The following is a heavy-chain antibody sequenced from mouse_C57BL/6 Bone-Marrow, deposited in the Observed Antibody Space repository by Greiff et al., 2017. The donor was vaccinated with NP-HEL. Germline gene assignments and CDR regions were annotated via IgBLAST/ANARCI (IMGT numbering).Heavy chain of an antibody. J-gene: IGHJ2*01. V-gene: IGHV14-3*01. CDR1: GFNIKNTY. D-gene: IGHD1-1*01. CDR2: IDPANGNT. Sequence: DVQLQESVAELVRPGASVKLSCTASGFNIKNTYMHWVKQRPEQGLEWIGRIDPANGNTKYAPKFQGKATITADTSSNTAYLQLSSLTSEDTAIYYCARGTTVVATEGYYFDYWGQGTTLTVSS. CDR3: ARGTTVVATEGYYFDY.